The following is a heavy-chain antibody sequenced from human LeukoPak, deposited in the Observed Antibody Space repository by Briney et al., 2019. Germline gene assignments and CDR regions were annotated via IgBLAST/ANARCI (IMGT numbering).Heavy chain of an antibody. CDR3: ARGPPGQQLLF. Sequence: GGSLRLSCAASGFTVSSNYMSWVRQAPGKGLEWVSVIYSGGGTYYADSVKGRFTISRDTSMNMLYLQMNSLRADDTAVYYCARGPPGQQLLFWGQGTLVTVSS. J-gene: IGHJ4*02. V-gene: IGHV3-66*01. D-gene: IGHD6-13*01. CDR2: IYSGGGT. CDR1: GFTVSSNY.